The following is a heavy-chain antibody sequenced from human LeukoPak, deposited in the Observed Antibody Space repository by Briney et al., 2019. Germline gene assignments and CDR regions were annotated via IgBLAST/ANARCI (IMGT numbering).Heavy chain of an antibody. J-gene: IGHJ4*02. Sequence: GGSLRLSCVASGFFFSNYDMNWVRQAPGKGLEWVSGLSSSGGSTFYADSVKDRFTISRDNSKNTVYLQMNSLRGEDTAIYYCARGVTVTTDFWGQGTLVTVSS. CDR3: ARGVTVTTDF. V-gene: IGHV3-23*01. CDR1: GFFFSNYD. D-gene: IGHD4-17*01. CDR2: LSSSGGST.